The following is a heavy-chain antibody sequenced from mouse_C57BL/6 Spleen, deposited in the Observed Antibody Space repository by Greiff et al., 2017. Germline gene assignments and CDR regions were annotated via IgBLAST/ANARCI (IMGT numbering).Heavy chain of an antibody. CDR2: ISYDGSN. CDR3: AREDYGSTSGWFAY. Sequence: EVQLQESGPGLVKPSQSLSLTCSVTGYSITSGYYWNWIRQFPGNKLEWMGYISYDGSNNYNPSLKNRISITRDTSKNQFFLKLNSVTTEDTATYYCAREDYGSTSGWFAYWGQGTLVTVSA. V-gene: IGHV3-6*01. CDR1: GYSITSGYY. J-gene: IGHJ3*01. D-gene: IGHD1-1*01.